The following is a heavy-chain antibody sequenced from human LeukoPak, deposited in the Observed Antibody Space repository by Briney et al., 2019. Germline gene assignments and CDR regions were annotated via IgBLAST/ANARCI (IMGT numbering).Heavy chain of an antibody. V-gene: IGHV5-51*01. CDR3: ARHTKPYSSSYGMDV. CDR1: GYSVTSYW. CDR2: IYPGDSDT. D-gene: IGHD6-13*01. J-gene: IGHJ6*02. Sequence: GESLKISCKGSGYSVTSYWSGWVRQMPGKGREWMGIIYPGDSDTQYSPSFQGQVTISPDKSVSTAYLQWRSLKASDTAMYYCARHTKPYSSSYGMDVWGQGTTVTVSS.